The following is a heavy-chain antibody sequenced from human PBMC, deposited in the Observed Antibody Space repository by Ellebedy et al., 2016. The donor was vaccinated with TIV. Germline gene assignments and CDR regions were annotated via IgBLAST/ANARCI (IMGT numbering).Heavy chain of an antibody. CDR3: ARAPPVTTSGWFDP. CDR1: GGSISSGDYY. V-gene: IGHV4-30-4*01. Sequence: MPSEILSLTCTVSGGSISSGDYYWSWIRQPPGKGLEWIGYFSYSGSTYYNPSLKSRVTISVDTSKNQFSLKLSSVTAADTAVYYCARAPPVTTSGWFDPWGQGTLVTVSS. D-gene: IGHD4-17*01. CDR2: FSYSGST. J-gene: IGHJ5*02.